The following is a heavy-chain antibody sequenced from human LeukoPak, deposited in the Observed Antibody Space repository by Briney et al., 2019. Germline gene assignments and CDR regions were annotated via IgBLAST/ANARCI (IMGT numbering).Heavy chain of an antibody. CDR1: GFTFSSYG. V-gene: IGHV3-30*03. CDR2: ISYDGSNK. CDR3: ARVPWARGVQWLVPLYYYYGMDV. D-gene: IGHD6-19*01. Sequence: GRSLRLSCAASGFTFSSYGMHWVRQAPGKGLEWVAVISYDGSNKYYADSVKGRFTISRDNSKNTLYLQMNSLRAEDTAVYYCARVPWARGVQWLVPLYYYYGMDVWGQGTTVTVSS. J-gene: IGHJ6*02.